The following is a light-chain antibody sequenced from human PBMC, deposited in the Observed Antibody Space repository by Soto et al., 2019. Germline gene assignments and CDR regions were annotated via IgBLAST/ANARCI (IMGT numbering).Light chain of an antibody. CDR3: QQHDNWPRT. V-gene: IGKV3-15*01. Sequence: EIVMTQSPATLSVSQGERATLSCRASQSLGNNLAWYQQKAGQAPRLLIHGASTRATGIPVRFSGSGSGTEFTLTISSLQSEDFAVYYCQQHDNWPRTFGQGTKVEV. J-gene: IGKJ1*01. CDR1: QSLGNN. CDR2: GAS.